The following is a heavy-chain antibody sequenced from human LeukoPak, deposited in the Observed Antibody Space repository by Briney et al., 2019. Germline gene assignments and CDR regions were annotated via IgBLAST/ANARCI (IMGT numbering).Heavy chain of an antibody. Sequence: SETLSLTCTVSGGSISSCYWSWIRQPAAKGLEWIGRIYTSGSTNYNPSLKSRVTMSVDTSKNQFSLKLSSVTAADTAVYYCARDLSNIAAGTYFDYWGQGTLVTVSS. CDR1: GGSISSCY. CDR3: ARDLSNIAAGTYFDY. CDR2: IYTSGST. D-gene: IGHD6-13*01. J-gene: IGHJ4*02. V-gene: IGHV4-4*07.